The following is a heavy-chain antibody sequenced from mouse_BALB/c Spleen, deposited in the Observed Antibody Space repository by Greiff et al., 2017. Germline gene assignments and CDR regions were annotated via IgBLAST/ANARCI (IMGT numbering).Heavy chain of an antibody. CDR1: GYTFTSYW. J-gene: IGHJ4*01. D-gene: IGHD1-1*01. CDR3: ASNYYGSNYAMDY. CDR2: IYPGDGDT. Sequence: VQLQESGAELARPGASVKLSCKASGYTFTSYWMQWVKQRPGQGLEWIGAIYPGDGDTRYTQKFKGKATLTADKSSSTAYMQLSSLASEDSAVYYCASNYYGSNYAMDYWGQGTSVTVSS. V-gene: IGHV1-87*01.